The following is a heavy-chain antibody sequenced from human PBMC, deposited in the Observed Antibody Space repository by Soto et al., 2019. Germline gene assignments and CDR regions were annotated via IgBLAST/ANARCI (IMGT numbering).Heavy chain of an antibody. Sequence: GGSLRLSCVASGFTFSNYAMNWVRQAPGRGLEWVSAISASGGTAYYADSVKGRFTISRDNAKNTLYLHMNSLRAEDTAVYYCARGAYYDLWSMDVWGQGTTVTVSS. D-gene: IGHD3-3*01. CDR3: ARGAYYDLWSMDV. CDR1: GFTFSNYA. CDR2: ISASGGTA. V-gene: IGHV3-23*01. J-gene: IGHJ6*02.